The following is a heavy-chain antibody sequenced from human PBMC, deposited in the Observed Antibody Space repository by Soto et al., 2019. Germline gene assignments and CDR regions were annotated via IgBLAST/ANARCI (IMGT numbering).Heavy chain of an antibody. CDR1: GVTFSSYS. CDR3: ARELYGGDAFDI. D-gene: IGHD4-17*01. Sequence: GSLRLSCAASGVTFSSYSMNWVRQAPGKGLEWVSSISSSSSYIYYADSVKGRFTISGDNAKNSLYLQMNSLRAEDTAVYYCARELYGGDAFDIWGQGTMVTVSS. V-gene: IGHV3-21*01. CDR2: ISSSSSYI. J-gene: IGHJ3*02.